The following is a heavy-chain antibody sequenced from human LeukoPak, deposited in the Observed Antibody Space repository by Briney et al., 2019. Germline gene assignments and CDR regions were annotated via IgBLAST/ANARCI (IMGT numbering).Heavy chain of an antibody. V-gene: IGHV3-21*01. Sequence: GGSLRLSCAASGFTFSRYWMHWVRQAPGKGLEWVSAISGSDGSTWYADSVKGRFTISRDDAKNSLYLQMNSLRAEDTAVYYCARKNPFVTDWGQGTLVTVSS. CDR3: ARKNPFVTD. CDR2: ISGSDGST. D-gene: IGHD1-14*01. J-gene: IGHJ4*02. CDR1: GFTFSRYW.